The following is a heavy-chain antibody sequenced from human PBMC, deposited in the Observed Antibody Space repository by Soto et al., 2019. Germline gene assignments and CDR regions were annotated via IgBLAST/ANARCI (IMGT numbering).Heavy chain of an antibody. D-gene: IGHD6-13*01. CDR2: IRSKANSYAT. J-gene: IGHJ4*02. CDR1: GFTFSGSA. Sequence: EVQLVESGGGLVQPGGSLKLSCAASGFTFSGSAMHWVRQASGKGLEWVGRIRSKANSYATAYAASVKGRFTISRDDSKNTAYLQMNSLKTEDTAVYHCTTRPYIAAAGTGKTDYWGQGTLVTVSS. V-gene: IGHV3-73*01. CDR3: TTRPYIAAAGTGKTDY.